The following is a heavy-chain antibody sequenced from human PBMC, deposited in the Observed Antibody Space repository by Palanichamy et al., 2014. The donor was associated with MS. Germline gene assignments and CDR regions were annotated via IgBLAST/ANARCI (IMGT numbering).Heavy chain of an antibody. V-gene: IGHV3-23*01. CDR2: ISGSGGST. D-gene: IGHD6-19*01. Sequence: EVQLLESGGGLVQPGGSLRLSCAASGFTFSSYAMSWVRQAPGKGLEWVSAISGSGGSTYYADSVKGRLTISRDNSKNTLYLQMNSLRAEDTAVYYCAKDLGLGIAVALGAFDIWGQGTMVTVSS. CDR1: GFTFSSYA. J-gene: IGHJ3*02. CDR3: AKDLGLGIAVALGAFDI.